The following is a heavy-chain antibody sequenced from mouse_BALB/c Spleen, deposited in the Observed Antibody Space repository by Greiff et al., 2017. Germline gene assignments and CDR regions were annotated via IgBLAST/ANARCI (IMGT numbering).Heavy chain of an antibody. D-gene: IGHD2-1*01. V-gene: IGHV1-63*02. J-gene: IGHJ2*01. CDR1: GYTFTNYW. CDR2: IYPGGGYT. Sequence: VQLQQSGAELVRPGTSVKISCKASGYTFTNYWLGWVKQRPGHGLEWIGDIYPGGGYTNYNEKFKGKATLTADTSSSTAYMQLSSLTSEDSAVYFCARGPYGNLFDYWGQGTTLTVSS. CDR3: ARGPYGNLFDY.